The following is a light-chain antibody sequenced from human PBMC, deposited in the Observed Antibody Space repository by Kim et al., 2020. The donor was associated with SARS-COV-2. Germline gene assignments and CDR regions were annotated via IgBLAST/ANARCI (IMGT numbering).Light chain of an antibody. CDR3: QQRNNWPLT. CDR2: AAS. J-gene: IGKJ4*01. V-gene: IGKV3-11*01. Sequence: SPGERAARSYKASQRVISSNLLWYQQKSGQAPRLLIYAASNRATGIPARFSGSGSGTDFTLTISSLEPEDFAVYYCQQRNNWPLTFGGGTKVDIK. CDR1: QRVISSN.